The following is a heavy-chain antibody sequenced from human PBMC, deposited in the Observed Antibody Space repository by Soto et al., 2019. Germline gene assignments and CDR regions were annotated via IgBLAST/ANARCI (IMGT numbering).Heavy chain of an antibody. V-gene: IGHV3-15*01. CDR2: IKSKTDGGTT. J-gene: IGHJ6*03. CDR1: GFTFSNAW. Sequence: PGGSLRLSCAASGFTFSNAWMSWVRQAPGKGLEWVGRIKSKTDGGTTDYAAPVKGRFTISRDDSKNTLYLQMNSLKTEDTAVYYCTTVFHSRSDYHYYYLDVRGTGTTVTVSS. D-gene: IGHD6-13*01. CDR3: TTVFHSRSDYHYYYLDV.